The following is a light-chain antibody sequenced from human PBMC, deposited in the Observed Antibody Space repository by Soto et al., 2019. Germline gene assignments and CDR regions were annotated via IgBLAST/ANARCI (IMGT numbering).Light chain of an antibody. V-gene: IGKV3-20*01. CDR3: QQYESSRT. Sequence: EIVFTQSPGTLSLTPGERATLSCGASQSVRSTFLAWYQQKPGQAPKVLIYGASTRATGIPDRFSGSGSGTDITLTISRLEPEDFAMYYCQQYESSRTFGQGTKVEMK. J-gene: IGKJ1*01. CDR1: QSVRSTF. CDR2: GAS.